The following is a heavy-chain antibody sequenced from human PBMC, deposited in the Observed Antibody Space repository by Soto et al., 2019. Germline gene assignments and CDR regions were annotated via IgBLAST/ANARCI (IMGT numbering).Heavy chain of an antibody. CDR1: GYTFTGYY. J-gene: IGHJ5*02. CDR2: INPNSGGT. V-gene: IGHV1-2*04. D-gene: IGHD6-19*01. CDR3: ASEGAGVAVAGWFDP. Sequence: ASVKVSCKASGYTFTGYYMHWVRQAPGQGLEWMGWINPNSGGTNYAQKFQGWVTMTRDTSISTAYMELSRLRSDDTAVYYCASEGAGVAVAGWFDPWGQGTLVTVSS.